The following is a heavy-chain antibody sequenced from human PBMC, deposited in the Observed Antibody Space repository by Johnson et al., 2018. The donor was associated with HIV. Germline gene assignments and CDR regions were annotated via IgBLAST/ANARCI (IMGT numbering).Heavy chain of an antibody. Sequence: VQLVESGGGVVRPGGSLRLSCAASGINFDNYGMSWVRQAPGKGLEWVSGINWNGGSTGYADSVKGQFTISRDNAKNSLYLQMNSLRAEGTALYYCVGRGRYCGNGVCFDAFDIWGEGTMVTVSS. J-gene: IGHJ3*02. CDR3: VGRGRYCGNGVCFDAFDI. D-gene: IGHD2-8*01. V-gene: IGHV3-20*04. CDR2: INWNGGST. CDR1: GINFDNYG.